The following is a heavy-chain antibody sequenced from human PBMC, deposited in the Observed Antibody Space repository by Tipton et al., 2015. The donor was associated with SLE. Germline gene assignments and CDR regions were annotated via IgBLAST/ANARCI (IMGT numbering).Heavy chain of an antibody. D-gene: IGHD4-17*01. Sequence: QVQLVQSGAEVKKPGESLKISCKGSGYSFTSYWIGWVRQAPGQGLEWMGWIGAYNGNTNYAQKLQGRVTMTTDTSTSTAYMELRSLRSDDTAVYYCARGSLLSSDYGDYRGGDYWGQGTLVTVSS. CDR3: ARGSLLSSDYGDYRGGDY. CDR2: IGAYNGNT. CDR1: GYSFTSYW. J-gene: IGHJ4*02. V-gene: IGHV1-18*04.